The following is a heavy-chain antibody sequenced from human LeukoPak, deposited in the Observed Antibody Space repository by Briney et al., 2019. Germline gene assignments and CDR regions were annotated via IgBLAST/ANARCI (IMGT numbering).Heavy chain of an antibody. Sequence: PSETLSLTCTVSGGSISSYYWSWIRQPAGKGLEWIGRIYTSGSTNYNPSLKSRVTMSVDTSKNQFSLKLSSVTAADTATYYCVRARGGYNAGHMDVWGQGATVTVSS. CDR1: GGSISSYY. CDR2: IYTSGST. D-gene: IGHD5-24*01. CDR3: VRARGGYNAGHMDV. V-gene: IGHV4-4*07. J-gene: IGHJ6*02.